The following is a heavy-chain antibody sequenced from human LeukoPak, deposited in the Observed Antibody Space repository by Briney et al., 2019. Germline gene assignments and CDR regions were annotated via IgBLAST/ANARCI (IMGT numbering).Heavy chain of an antibody. Sequence: KPSETLSLTCTVSGGSISSSSYYWGWIRQPPGKGLEWIGSIYYSGGTYYNPSLKSRVTISVDTSKNQFSLKLSSVTAADTAVYYCARQRRGSYFDYWGQGTLVTVSS. J-gene: IGHJ4*02. CDR2: IYYSGGT. D-gene: IGHD1-26*01. V-gene: IGHV4-39*01. CDR1: GGSISSSSYY. CDR3: ARQRRGSYFDY.